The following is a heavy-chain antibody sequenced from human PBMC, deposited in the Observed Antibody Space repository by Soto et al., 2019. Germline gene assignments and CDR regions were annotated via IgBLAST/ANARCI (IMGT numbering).Heavy chain of an antibody. CDR2: IYYTGST. J-gene: IGHJ4*02. Sequence: SETLSLTCTVSGGSMSSNYWTWIRQSPGKGLEWIGYIYYTGSTKYNPSLKSRVTISLDTSRNQFSLRLTSVTSADTAVYYCARGGSYGDFFDYWGQGAQVTVSS. CDR1: GGSMSSNY. D-gene: IGHD4-17*01. CDR3: ARGGSYGDFFDY. V-gene: IGHV4-59*01.